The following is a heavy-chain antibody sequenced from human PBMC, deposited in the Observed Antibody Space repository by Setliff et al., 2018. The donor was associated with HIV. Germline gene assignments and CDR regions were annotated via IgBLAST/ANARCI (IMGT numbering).Heavy chain of an antibody. CDR3: ARDTMTTVTLTVYYYYMDV. V-gene: IGHV3-74*01. CDR2: INNDTTTT. J-gene: IGHJ6*03. CDR1: GFTFSRYW. D-gene: IGHD4-17*01. Sequence: PGGSLRLSCAASGFTFSRYWMHWVRQAPGQGLVWVSGINNDTTTTTYADSVKGRFSISRDNAKNSLYLQMNSLRAEDTALYYCARDTMTTVTLTVYYYYMDVWGKGTTVTVSS.